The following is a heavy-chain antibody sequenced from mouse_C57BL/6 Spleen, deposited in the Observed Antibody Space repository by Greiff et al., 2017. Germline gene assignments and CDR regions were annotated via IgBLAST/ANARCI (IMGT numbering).Heavy chain of an antibody. D-gene: IGHD1-1*01. CDR1: GFTFSDYY. CDR3: AREAPTTGGFAY. CDR2: INYDGSST. J-gene: IGHJ3*01. V-gene: IGHV5-16*01. Sequence: EVQRVESEGGLVQPGSSMKLSCTASGFTFSDYYMAWVRQVPEKGLEWVANINYDGSSTYYLDSLKSRFIISRDNAKNILYLQMSSLKSEDTATYYCAREAPTTGGFAYWGQGTLVTVSA.